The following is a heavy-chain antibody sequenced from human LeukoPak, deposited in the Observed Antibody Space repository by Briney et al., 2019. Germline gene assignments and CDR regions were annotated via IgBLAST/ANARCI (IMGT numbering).Heavy chain of an antibody. CDR3: AKERKGSGYFDY. J-gene: IGHJ4*02. D-gene: IGHD1-26*01. Sequence: GGSLRLSCAASGFTFNSYAMGWVRQAPGRGLEHVSAISGRGDSTYCPDSVEGRFTISRDNSKNTVFLQMNSLRAEDTAVYYCAKERKGSGYFDYWGQGTLVTVSS. V-gene: IGHV3-23*01. CDR2: ISGRGDST. CDR1: GFTFNSYA.